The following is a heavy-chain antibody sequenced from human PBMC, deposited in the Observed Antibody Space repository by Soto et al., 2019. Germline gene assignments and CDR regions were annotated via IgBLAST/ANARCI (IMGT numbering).Heavy chain of an antibody. CDR1: GDSYSISTYS. CDR2: IYQSGVT. V-gene: IGHV4-30-2*01. Sequence: SETLSLTCNMSGDSYSISTYSWSWIRQPPGKALQWIGFIYQSGVTSYNPSLASRVSISVDTSKNQFSLKLSSVTAADTAVYYCARSLGPYYYYGMDVWGQGTTVTVSS. CDR3: ARSLGPYYYYGMDV. J-gene: IGHJ6*02.